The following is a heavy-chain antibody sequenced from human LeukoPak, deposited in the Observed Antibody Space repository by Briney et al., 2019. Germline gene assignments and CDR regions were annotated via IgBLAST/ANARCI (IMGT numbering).Heavy chain of an antibody. D-gene: IGHD1-26*01. V-gene: IGHV1-69*05. CDR1: GGTFSSYA. Sequence: SVKVSCKASGGTFSSYAISWVRQAPGQGLEWMGRIIPIFGTANYAQKFQGRVTITTDESTSTAYMELSSLRSGDTAVYYCATRPVGVGADIDYWGQGTLVTVSS. J-gene: IGHJ4*02. CDR2: IIPIFGTA. CDR3: ATRPVGVGADIDY.